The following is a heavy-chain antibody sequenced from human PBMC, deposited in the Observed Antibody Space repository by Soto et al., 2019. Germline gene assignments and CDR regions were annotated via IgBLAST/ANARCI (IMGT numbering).Heavy chain of an antibody. CDR2: IDWDDDK. J-gene: IGHJ4*02. V-gene: IGHV2-70*01. Sequence: SGPTLVNPTQTLTLTCTFTGFSLSTSGMCVSWIRQPPGKALEWLALIDWDDDKYYSTSLKTRLTISKDTSKNQVVLTMTNMDPVDTATYYCARTYGDYSEYYFDYWGQGTLVTVSS. CDR1: GFSLSTSGMC. CDR3: ARTYGDYSEYYFDY. D-gene: IGHD4-17*01.